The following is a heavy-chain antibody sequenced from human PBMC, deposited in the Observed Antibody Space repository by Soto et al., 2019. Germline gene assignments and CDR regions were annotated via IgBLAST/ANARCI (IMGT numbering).Heavy chain of an antibody. J-gene: IGHJ1*01. V-gene: IGHV4-39*01. CDR1: GGSISSSSYY. Sequence: SETLSLTCTVSGGSISSSSYYWGWIRQPPGKGLEWIGSIYYSGSTYYNPSLKSRVTISVDTSKNQFSLKLSSVTAADTAVYYCARQDFWSGYASPWGQGTLVTIAS. D-gene: IGHD3-3*01. CDR3: ARQDFWSGYASP. CDR2: IYYSGST.